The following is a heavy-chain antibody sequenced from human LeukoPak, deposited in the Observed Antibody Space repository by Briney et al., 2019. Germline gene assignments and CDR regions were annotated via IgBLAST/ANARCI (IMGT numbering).Heavy chain of an antibody. CDR3: ARDGGSGGRLFDS. V-gene: IGHV4-39*07. Sequence: SETLSLTCTVSGGSISSSTYYWGWIRQPPGKGLEWIGSIFYSGSTYYNPSLKSRVTVSVDTSKKQFSLKLSSVTAADTAVYYCARDGGSGGRLFDSWGQGTLVTVSS. CDR1: GGSISSSTYY. CDR2: IFYSGST. D-gene: IGHD2-15*01. J-gene: IGHJ4*02.